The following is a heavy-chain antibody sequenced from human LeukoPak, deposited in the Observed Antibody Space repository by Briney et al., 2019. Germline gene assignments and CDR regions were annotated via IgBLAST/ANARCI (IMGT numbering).Heavy chain of an antibody. D-gene: IGHD5-18*01. CDR1: GFTFSSSW. Sequence: GGSLRLSCAASGFTFSSSWMHWVRQAPGKGLEWVSYISSSSSTIYYADSVKGRFTISRDNAKNSLYLQMNSLRAEDTAVYYCARDTFLRGYSYGLVDYWGQGTLVTVSS. V-gene: IGHV3-48*04. CDR2: ISSSSSTI. J-gene: IGHJ4*02. CDR3: ARDTFLRGYSYGLVDY.